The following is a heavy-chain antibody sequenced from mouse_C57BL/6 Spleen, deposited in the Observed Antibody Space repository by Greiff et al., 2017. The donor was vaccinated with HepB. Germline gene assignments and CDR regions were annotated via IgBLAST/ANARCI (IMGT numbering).Heavy chain of an antibody. CDR2: IHPNSGST. CDR1: GYTFTSYW. D-gene: IGHD4-1*01. Sequence: QVQLQQPGAELVKPGASVKLSCKASGYTFTSYWMHWVKQRPGQGLEWIGMIHPNSGSTNYNEKFKSKATLTVDKSSSTAYMQLSSLTSEDSAVYYCARHGGTRFAYWGQGTLVTVSA. V-gene: IGHV1-64*01. CDR3: ARHGGTRFAY. J-gene: IGHJ3*01.